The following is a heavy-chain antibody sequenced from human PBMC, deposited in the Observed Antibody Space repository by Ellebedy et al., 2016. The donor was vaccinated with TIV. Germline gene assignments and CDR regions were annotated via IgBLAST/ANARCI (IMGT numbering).Heavy chain of an antibody. Sequence: SETLSLTXAVYGGSFSGYYWSWIRQPPGKGLEWIGEINHSGSTNYNPSLKSRVTISVDTSKNQFSLKLSSVTAADTAVYYCARGYSRNWFNPWGQGTLVTVSS. D-gene: IGHD4-11*01. J-gene: IGHJ5*02. V-gene: IGHV4-34*01. CDR1: GGSFSGYY. CDR3: ARGYSRNWFNP. CDR2: INHSGST.